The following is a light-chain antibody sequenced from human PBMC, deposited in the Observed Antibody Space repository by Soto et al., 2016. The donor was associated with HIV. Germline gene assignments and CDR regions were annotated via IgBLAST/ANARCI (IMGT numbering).Light chain of an antibody. CDR1: QSISSW. Sequence: DIQMTQSPSTLSASVGDRVTITCRASQSISSWLAWYQQKPGKAPKLLIYKASSLESGVPPRFSGSGSGTEFTLTISGLQPDDFATYYCQQYNSYPYTFGQGTKLEIK. V-gene: IGKV1-5*03. J-gene: IGKJ2*01. CDR3: QQYNSYPYT. CDR2: KAS.